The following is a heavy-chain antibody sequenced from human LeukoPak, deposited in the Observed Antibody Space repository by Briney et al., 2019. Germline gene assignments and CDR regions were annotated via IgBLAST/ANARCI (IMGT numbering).Heavy chain of an antibody. D-gene: IGHD3-10*01. V-gene: IGHV4-59*01. CDR1: GGSISSYY. Sequence: SETLSLTCTVSGGSISSYYWSWIRQPPGKGLEWIGYIYYSGSTNYNPSLKSRVTISVDTSKNQFSLKLSSVTAADTAVYYCARDRLVRGVKGGDWFDPWGQGTLVTVSS. J-gene: IGHJ5*02. CDR2: IYYSGST. CDR3: ARDRLVRGVKGGDWFDP.